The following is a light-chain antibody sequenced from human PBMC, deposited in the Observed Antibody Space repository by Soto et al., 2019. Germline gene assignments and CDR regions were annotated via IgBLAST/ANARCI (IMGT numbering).Light chain of an antibody. V-gene: IGKV1-5*01. CDR1: QSLSSW. CDR3: QQRSNWPLT. CDR2: DAS. J-gene: IGKJ4*01. Sequence: PSTLSASVGDRVTITCRASQSLSSWLAWFQQIPGKAPNFLIFDASSLESGVPSGFSGSGSGTDFTLTISSLEPEDFAVYYCQQRSNWPLTFGGGTKVDIK.